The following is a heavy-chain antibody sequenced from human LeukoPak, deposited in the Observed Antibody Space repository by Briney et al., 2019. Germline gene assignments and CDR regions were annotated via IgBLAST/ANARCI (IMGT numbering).Heavy chain of an antibody. V-gene: IGHV3-66*01. CDR3: AVGIAVAGPDY. Sequence: HPGGSLRLSCAASGFTVSSNYMSWVRQAPGKGLEWASVIYSGGSTYYADSVKGRFTISRDNSKNTLYLQMNSLRAEDTAVYYCAVGIAVAGPDYWGQGTLVTVSS. D-gene: IGHD6-19*01. CDR1: GFTVSSNY. CDR2: IYSGGST. J-gene: IGHJ4*02.